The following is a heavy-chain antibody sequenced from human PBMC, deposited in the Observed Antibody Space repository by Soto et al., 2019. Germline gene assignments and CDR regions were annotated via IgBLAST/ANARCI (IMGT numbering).Heavy chain of an antibody. V-gene: IGHV1-69*02. CDR1: GGTFSSYT. CDR3: ARRGLDDYDPXDYFDY. J-gene: IGHJ4*02. Sequence: GASVKVSCKASGGTFSSYTISWVRQAPGQGLEWMGRIIPILGIANYAQKFQGRVTITADKSTSTAYMELSSLRSEDTAVYYCARRGLDDYDPXDYFDYWGQGTLVTVSS. D-gene: IGHD4-17*01. CDR2: IIPILGIA.